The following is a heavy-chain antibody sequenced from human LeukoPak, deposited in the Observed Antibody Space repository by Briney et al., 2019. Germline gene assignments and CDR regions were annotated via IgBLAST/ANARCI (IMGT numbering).Heavy chain of an antibody. Sequence: GASVKVSCKASGYTFTSYGISWVRQAPGQGLEWMGWISAYNGNTNYAQKLQGRVTMTTDTSTSTAYMELRSLRSDDTAVYYCARDGTIFGVVPTPIDYWGQGTLVTVSS. CDR2: ISAYNGNT. D-gene: IGHD3-3*01. V-gene: IGHV1-18*01. CDR3: ARDGTIFGVVPTPIDY. CDR1: GYTFTSYG. J-gene: IGHJ4*02.